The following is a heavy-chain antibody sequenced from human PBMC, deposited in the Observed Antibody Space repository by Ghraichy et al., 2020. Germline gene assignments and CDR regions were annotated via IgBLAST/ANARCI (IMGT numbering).Heavy chain of an antibody. V-gene: IGHV3-64D*06. CDR3: GKRTPYDSHDDS. CDR2: ISSSGDNT. J-gene: IGHJ5*01. Sequence: GGSLRLSCSASGFIFKTCGMHWVRQVPEKGLEYVSIISSSGDNTYYADSVKDRFTISRDNSKNMLYLQMSSLRVEDTAVYYCGKRTPYDSHDDSWGQGTLVTVSA. D-gene: IGHD5-18*01. CDR1: GFIFKTCG.